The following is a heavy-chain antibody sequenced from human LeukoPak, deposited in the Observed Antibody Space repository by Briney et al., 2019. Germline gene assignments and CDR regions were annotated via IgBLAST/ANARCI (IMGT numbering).Heavy chain of an antibody. CDR3: ARQNADYYYYYMDV. J-gene: IGHJ6*03. D-gene: IGHD3-10*01. CDR2: IYYSGTT. V-gene: IGHV4-39*01. Sequence: SETLSLTCAVPGGSISSSNSYWGWVRQPPGKGVEWIGTIYYSGTTYYKSSLESRLTISVDTSKNRFSLKLTSATAADTGIYYCARQNADYYYYYMDVWGRGTTITVSS. CDR1: GGSISSSNSY.